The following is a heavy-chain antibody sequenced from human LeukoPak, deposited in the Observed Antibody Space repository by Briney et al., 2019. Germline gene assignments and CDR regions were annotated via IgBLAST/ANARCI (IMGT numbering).Heavy chain of an antibody. CDR2: IWYDGSNK. J-gene: IGHJ2*01. CDR3: ARDYLDWYFDL. V-gene: IGHV3-33*01. CDR1: GFTFSSYG. Sequence: GGSLRLSRAASGFTFSSYGMHWVRQAPGKGLEWVAVIWYDGSNKYYADSVKGRFTISSDNSKNTLYLQMNSLRAEDTAVYYCARDYLDWYFDLWGRGTLVTVSS.